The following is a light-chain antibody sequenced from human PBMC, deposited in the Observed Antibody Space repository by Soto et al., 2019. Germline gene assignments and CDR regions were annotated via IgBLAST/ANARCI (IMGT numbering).Light chain of an antibody. Sequence: EIALTQSPGTLSLSPGERATLSCRASQSLSSSYLAWYQQKPGQAPRLLIYGISSRATGIPDRFSGSGSGTDFTLTISRLEPEDFAVYYCQQYGSTYTFGQGTKLEIK. J-gene: IGKJ2*01. V-gene: IGKV3-20*01. CDR1: QSLSSSY. CDR2: GIS. CDR3: QQYGSTYT.